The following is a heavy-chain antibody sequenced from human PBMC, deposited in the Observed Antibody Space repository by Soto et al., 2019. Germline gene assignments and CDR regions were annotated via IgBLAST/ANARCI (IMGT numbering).Heavy chain of an antibody. Sequence: PGGSQRLSCAASGFTFSDYYMSWIRQAPGKGLEWVSYISSSSSYTNYADSVKGRFTISRDNAKNSLYLQMNSLRAEDTAVYYCAREVGITIFRGGMDVWGQGTTVTVSS. CDR1: GFTFSDYY. D-gene: IGHD3-3*01. J-gene: IGHJ6*02. V-gene: IGHV3-11*06. CDR3: AREVGITIFRGGMDV. CDR2: ISSSSSYT.